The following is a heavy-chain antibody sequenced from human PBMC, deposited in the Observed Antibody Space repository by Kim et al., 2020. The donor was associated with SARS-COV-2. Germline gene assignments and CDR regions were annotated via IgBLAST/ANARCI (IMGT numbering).Heavy chain of an antibody. CDR3: ARAYDHYDSSGYYRAFDY. V-gene: IGHV3-21*01. Sequence: GGSLRLSCAASGFTFSSYSMNWVRQAPGKGLEWVSSISSSSSYIYYADSVKGRFTISRDNAKNSLYLQMNSLRAEDTAVYYCARAYDHYDSSGYYRAFDYWGQGTLVTVSS. CDR1: GFTFSSYS. CDR2: ISSSSSYI. J-gene: IGHJ4*02. D-gene: IGHD3-22*01.